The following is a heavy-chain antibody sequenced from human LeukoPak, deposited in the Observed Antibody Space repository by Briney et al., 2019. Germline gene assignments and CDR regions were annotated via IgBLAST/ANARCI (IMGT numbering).Heavy chain of an antibody. CDR3: ARGRAYYDSSGFFNY. D-gene: IGHD3-22*01. CDR1: GGSISSGSYY. J-gene: IGHJ4*01. V-gene: IGHV4-61*02. CDR2: IYTTGST. Sequence: PSETLSLTCTVSGGSISSGSYYWSWIRQPAGKGLEWIGRIYTTGSTSYNPSLASRVTMSVDTTKNQFSLNLNSVTAADTAFYYCARGRAYYDSSGFFNYWGHGILVTVSS.